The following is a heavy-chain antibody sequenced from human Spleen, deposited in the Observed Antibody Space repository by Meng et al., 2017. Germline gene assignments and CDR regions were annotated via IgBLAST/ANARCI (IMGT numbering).Heavy chain of an antibody. Sequence: QVQLVESGGGLVKPGGSLRLSWAASGFTFSDYYMSWIRQGPGKGLERISYISTSGNTIYYTDSVKGRFAISRDNAKNSLYLQMSSLRAEDTAVYYCARGFNGGNSGAFGYWGQGTLVTVSS. CDR3: ARGFNGGNSGAFGY. CDR1: GFTFSDYY. D-gene: IGHD4-23*01. J-gene: IGHJ4*02. V-gene: IGHV3-11*01. CDR2: ISTSGNTI.